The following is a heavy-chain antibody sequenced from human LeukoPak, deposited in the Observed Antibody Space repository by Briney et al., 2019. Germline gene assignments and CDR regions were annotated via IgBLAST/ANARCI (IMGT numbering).Heavy chain of an antibody. D-gene: IGHD6-19*01. CDR3: AKDLGSGWYDPGYYFDY. J-gene: IGHJ4*02. CDR1: GFTFSSYA. CDR2: ISGSGGST. V-gene: IGHV3-23*01. Sequence: GGSLRLSCAASGFTFSSYAMSWVRQAPGKGLEWVSAISGSGGSTYYADSVKGRFTISRDNSRNTLYLQMNSLRAEDTAVYYCAKDLGSGWYDPGYYFDYWGQGTLVTVSS.